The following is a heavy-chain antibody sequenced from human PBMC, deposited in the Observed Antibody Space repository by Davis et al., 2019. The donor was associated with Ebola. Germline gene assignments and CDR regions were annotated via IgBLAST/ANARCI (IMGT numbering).Heavy chain of an antibody. CDR1: VITFSSYA. CDR2: ISGSGGTT. Sequence: GGSLRLSCADSVITFSSYAMTWVRQASGKGLEWVSAISGSGGTTYYADSVKGRFTVSRDNSKKTMYLQMNSLRTEDTAVYYCVTENWYRFESWGQGTLVTVSS. D-gene: IGHD1/OR15-1a*01. CDR3: VTENWYRFES. J-gene: IGHJ4*02. V-gene: IGHV3-23*01.